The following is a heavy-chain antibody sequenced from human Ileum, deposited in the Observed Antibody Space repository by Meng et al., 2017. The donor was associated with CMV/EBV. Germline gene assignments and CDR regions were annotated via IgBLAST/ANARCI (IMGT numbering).Heavy chain of an antibody. D-gene: IGHD3/OR15-3a*01. CDR2: INESGDRT. CDR3: VNRAWMDF. J-gene: IGHJ4*02. Sequence: LQAAEGLEHPLGSLKPSSEASGFTYSTYSMTWVRQAPGKGLEWVSGINESGDRTYHADSVKGRFTISRDNSKNTLYLQMNSLRVEDTAIYYCVNRAWMDFWGQGNLVTVSS. V-gene: IGHV3-23*01. CDR1: GFTYSTYS.